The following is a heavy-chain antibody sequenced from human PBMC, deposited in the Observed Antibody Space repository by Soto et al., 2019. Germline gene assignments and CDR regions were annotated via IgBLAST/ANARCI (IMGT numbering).Heavy chain of an antibody. D-gene: IGHD2-15*01. CDR3: ARNLPNFSGGSCYYYYGMDV. J-gene: IGHJ6*02. CDR2: ISYDGSNK. Sequence: QVQLVDSGGGVVQPGRSLRLSCAASGFTFSSYAMHWVRQAPGKGLEWVAVISYDGSNKYYADSVKGRFTMSRANSKNTLYLKMNSLRADATAVYYCARNLPNFSGGSCYYYYGMDVWGQGTTVTVS. CDR1: GFTFSSYA. V-gene: IGHV3-30-3*01.